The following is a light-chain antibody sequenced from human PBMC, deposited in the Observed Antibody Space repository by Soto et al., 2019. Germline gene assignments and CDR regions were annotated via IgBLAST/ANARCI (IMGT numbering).Light chain of an antibody. CDR1: QSTSSW. V-gene: IGKV1D-16*01. CDR2: AAS. J-gene: IGKJ5*01. Sequence: GDRVTITCRASQSTSSWLAWYQQKPEEAPKSLIYAASRLESGVPSRFSGSGSGTDFALTMSSLQPEDFATYYCQQYNSYPITFGQGTRRE. CDR3: QQYNSYPIT.